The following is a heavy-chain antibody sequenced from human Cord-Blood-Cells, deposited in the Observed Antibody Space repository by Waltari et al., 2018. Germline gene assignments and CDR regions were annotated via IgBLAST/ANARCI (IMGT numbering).Heavy chain of an antibody. J-gene: IGHJ5*02. Sequence: QVKLVQSGAEVKKPGASVKVSCKASGYTFTGYYMHWVRQAPGQGLEWMGWSNPNNGGTNCEEKFLGWITKTRDTSISTAYMELSRLRSDDTAVYCCARAHVPIIAAAGNWFDPWGQGTVVTVSA. CDR3: ARAHVPIIAAAGNWFDP. CDR1: GYTFTGYY. D-gene: IGHD6-13*01. V-gene: IGHV1-2*04. CDR2: SNPNNGGT.